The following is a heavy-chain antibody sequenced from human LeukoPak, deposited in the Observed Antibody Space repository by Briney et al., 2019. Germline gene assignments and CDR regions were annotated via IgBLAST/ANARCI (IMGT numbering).Heavy chain of an antibody. Sequence: SETLSLTCTVSGGSISSDYWNWIRQPPGKGLEWIGYIYYSGSTNYNPSLKSRVTISVDTSKTQFSLKLSSVTAADTAVYYCAVMNSSSWYWFDPWGQGTLVTVSS. D-gene: IGHD6-13*01. CDR3: AVMNSSSWYWFDP. J-gene: IGHJ5*02. CDR1: GGSISSDY. V-gene: IGHV4-59*08. CDR2: IYYSGST.